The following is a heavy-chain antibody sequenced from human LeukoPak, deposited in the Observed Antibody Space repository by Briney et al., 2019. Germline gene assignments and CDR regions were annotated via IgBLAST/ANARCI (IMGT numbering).Heavy chain of an antibody. V-gene: IGHV1-2*02. D-gene: IGHD1-1*01. J-gene: IGHJ3*02. CDR3: ARCSTPHWIFDAFDI. CDR2: INPNSGGT. CDR1: VYTFTGHY. Sequence: GASVKVSCKASVYTFTGHYMHWVRQAPGQEPEWMGWINPNSGGTNYAQKFQGRVTMTRDTSISTAYMELSGLRSDDTAVYYRARCSTPHWIFDAFDIWGQGTMVTVSS.